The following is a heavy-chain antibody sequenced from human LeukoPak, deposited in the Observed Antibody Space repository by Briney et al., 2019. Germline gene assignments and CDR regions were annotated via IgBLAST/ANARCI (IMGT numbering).Heavy chain of an antibody. Sequence: PSETLSLTCAVFGVSFTAYYWSWIRQPPGKGLEWNGEINRGGRTNSNPSLKGRVTVSVDTSKNQFPLKLSSVTAADTAVYYCARGASSSWYGYYFDYWGQGTLVTVSS. CDR3: ARGASSSWYGYYFDY. CDR1: GVSFTAYY. D-gene: IGHD6-13*01. CDR2: INRGGRT. V-gene: IGHV4-34*01. J-gene: IGHJ4*02.